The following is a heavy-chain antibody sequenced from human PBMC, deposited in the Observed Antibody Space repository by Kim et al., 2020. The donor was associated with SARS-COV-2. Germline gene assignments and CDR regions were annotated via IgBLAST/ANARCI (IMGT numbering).Heavy chain of an antibody. V-gene: IGHV4-34*01. CDR2: ISPGGST. D-gene: IGHD6-13*01. CDR3: ARAPGPATAATGGWGYF. Sequence: SETLSLTCAVYGASFTNYYWTWIRHGPGKGLEWIGEISPGGSTSYNPSLKSRVTVSLDTSTKQFSLNLNSVTAAATAVYYCARAPGPATAATGGWGYF. CDR1: GASFTNYY. J-gene: IGHJ1*01.